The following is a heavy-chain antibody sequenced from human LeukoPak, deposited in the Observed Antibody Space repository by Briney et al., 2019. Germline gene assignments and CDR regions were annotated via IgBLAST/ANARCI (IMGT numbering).Heavy chain of an antibody. CDR3: ARDSLYRFGELCPSDY. CDR1: GFAFSAYD. V-gene: IGHV3-30*03. Sequence: PGGSLRLSCAASGFAFSAYDMHWVRQAPGKGLEWVAVISHDGSTQHYADSVKGRFTTSSDNSKTTLYLQMNSLRAEDTAVYYCARDSLYRFGELCPSDYWGQGTLVTVSS. D-gene: IGHD3-10*01. CDR2: ISHDGSTQ. J-gene: IGHJ4*02.